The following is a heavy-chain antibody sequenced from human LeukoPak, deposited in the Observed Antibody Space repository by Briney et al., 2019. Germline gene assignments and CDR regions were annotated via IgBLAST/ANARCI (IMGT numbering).Heavy chain of an antibody. CDR1: GYTFTGYY. Sequence: GASVKVSCKTSGYTFTGYYMHWVRQAPGQGLEWMGWINPNSGGTNYAQKFQGRVTMTRDTSISTAYMELSSLISDDTAVYYCARKTVADTFDYWGQGTLVTVSS. J-gene: IGHJ4*02. CDR3: ARKTVADTFDY. D-gene: IGHD6-19*01. V-gene: IGHV1-2*02. CDR2: INPNSGGT.